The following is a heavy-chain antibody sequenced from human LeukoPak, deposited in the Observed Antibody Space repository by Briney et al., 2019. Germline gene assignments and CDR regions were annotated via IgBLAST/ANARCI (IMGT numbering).Heavy chain of an antibody. CDR2: IYYSGST. D-gene: IGHD1/OR15-1a*01. CDR3: ARAEGGTVNGYYFDY. J-gene: IGHJ4*02. Sequence: SETLSLTCTVSGGSISSSSYYWGWIRQPPGKGLEWIGSIYYSGSTYYNPSLKSRVTISVDTSKNQFSLKLSSVTAADTAVYYCARAEGGTVNGYYFDYWGQGTLVTVSS. V-gene: IGHV4-39*07. CDR1: GGSISSSSYY.